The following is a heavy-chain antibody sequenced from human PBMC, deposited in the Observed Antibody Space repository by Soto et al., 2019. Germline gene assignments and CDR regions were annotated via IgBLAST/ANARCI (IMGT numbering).Heavy chain of an antibody. Sequence: SETLSLTCSVSGGSFRDHYWTWIRQPPGKGLEWIGYISYSGYTNYKPSLKSRLTMSVDMAKNQFSLKLNSLTAADTAVYYCARTTEKDGKEGLDYWGQGTLVTVS. V-gene: IGHV4-59*11. CDR2: ISYSGYT. J-gene: IGHJ4*02. D-gene: IGHD4-4*01. CDR1: GGSFRDHY. CDR3: ARTTEKDGKEGLDY.